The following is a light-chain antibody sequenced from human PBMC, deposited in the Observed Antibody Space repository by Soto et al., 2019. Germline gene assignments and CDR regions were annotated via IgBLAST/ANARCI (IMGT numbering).Light chain of an antibody. V-gene: IGKV3-15*01. Sequence: EIVMTQSPATLSVSPGERATLSCRASQSVSSKLAWYQQKPCQAHRLLIYGASTRATGIPARFSGSGSGTEFTLTISSLQPEDFAVYYGQQYKNWPPITFGQGTRLEIK. CDR3: QQYKNWPPIT. CDR1: QSVSSK. J-gene: IGKJ5*01. CDR2: GAS.